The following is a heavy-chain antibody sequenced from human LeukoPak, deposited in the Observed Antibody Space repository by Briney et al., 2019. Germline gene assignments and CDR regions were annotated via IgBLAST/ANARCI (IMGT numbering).Heavy chain of an antibody. J-gene: IGHJ6*03. Sequence: GGSLRLSCAASGFTSSSYWMSWVRQAPGKGLEWVANIKQDGSEKYYVDSVKGRFTISRDNAKNSLYLQMNSLRAEDTAVYYCARASYSSGWYVSVGYYYYYMDVWGKGTTVTVSS. D-gene: IGHD6-19*01. CDR2: IKQDGSEK. CDR1: GFTSSSYW. V-gene: IGHV3-7*01. CDR3: ARASYSSGWYVSVGYYYYYMDV.